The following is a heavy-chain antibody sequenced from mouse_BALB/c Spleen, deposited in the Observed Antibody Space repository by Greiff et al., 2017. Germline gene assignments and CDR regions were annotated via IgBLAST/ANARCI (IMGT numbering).Heavy chain of an antibody. CDR3: ARRRGGYAMDY. D-gene: IGHD1-1*02. Sequence: QVQLQQSGAELAKPGASVKMSCTASGYTFTSYWMHWVKQMPGQGLEWIGYINPSTGYTEYNQKFKDKATLTADKSSSTAYMQLSSLTSEDSAVYYCARRRGGYAMDYWGQGTSVTVSA. CDR2: INPSTGYT. V-gene: IGHV1-7*01. J-gene: IGHJ4*01. CDR1: GYTFTSYW.